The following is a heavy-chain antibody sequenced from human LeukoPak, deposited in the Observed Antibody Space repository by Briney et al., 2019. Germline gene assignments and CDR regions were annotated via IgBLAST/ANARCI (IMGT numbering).Heavy chain of an antibody. D-gene: IGHD2-15*01. CDR2: IYTSGST. V-gene: IGHV4-61*02. CDR1: GGSINSGSYY. CDR3: ARVSGAYDY. J-gene: IGHJ4*02. Sequence: SQTLSLTCTVSGGSINSGSYYWSWIRQPAGKGLEWIGRIYTSGSTNYNPSLKSRVTISVDTSKNQFSLKLSSVTAADTAVYYCARVSGAYDYWGQGTLVTVSS.